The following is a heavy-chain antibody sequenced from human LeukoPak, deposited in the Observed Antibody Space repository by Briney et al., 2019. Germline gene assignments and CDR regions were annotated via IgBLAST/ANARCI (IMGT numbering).Heavy chain of an antibody. J-gene: IGHJ4*02. CDR2: IYSSGNT. CDR3: ARYYCSGTSCYLHY. CDR1: GGSINNYY. D-gene: IGHD2-2*01. Sequence: SETLSLTCTVSGGSINNYYWSWIRQPPGKGLEWIGKIYSSGNTNYNPSLKSRVTISVDTSKNQFSLELTSVTTADTAVYYCARYYCSGTSCYLHYWGQGTLVTVSS. V-gene: IGHV4-59*01.